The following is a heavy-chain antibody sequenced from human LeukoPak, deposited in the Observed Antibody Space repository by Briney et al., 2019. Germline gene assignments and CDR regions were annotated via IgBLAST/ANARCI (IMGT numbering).Heavy chain of an antibody. Sequence: GRSLRLSCAASGFTFDDYAMHWVRQAPGKGLEWVSGISWNSGSIGYADSVKGRFTISRDNAKNSLYLQMNSLRAEDTALYYCAKDYSSGWYYPGDWGQGTLVTVSS. V-gene: IGHV3-9*01. CDR2: ISWNSGSI. D-gene: IGHD6-19*01. CDR1: GFTFDDYA. CDR3: AKDYSSGWYYPGD. J-gene: IGHJ4*02.